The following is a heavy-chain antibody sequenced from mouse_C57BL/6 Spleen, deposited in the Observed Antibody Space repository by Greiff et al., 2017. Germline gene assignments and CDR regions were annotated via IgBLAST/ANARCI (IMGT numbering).Heavy chain of an antibody. CDR3: ARRIITTVVATDYFDD. D-gene: IGHD1-1*01. CDR1: GYTFTSYW. V-gene: IGHV1-50*01. Sequence: QVQLQQPGAELVKPGASVKLSCKASGYTFTSYWMQWVKQRPGQGLEWIGEIDPSDSYTNYNQKFKGKATLTVDTSSSTAYMQLSSLTSEDSAVYYCARRIITTVVATDYFDDWGQGTTLTVSS. J-gene: IGHJ2*01. CDR2: IDPSDSYT.